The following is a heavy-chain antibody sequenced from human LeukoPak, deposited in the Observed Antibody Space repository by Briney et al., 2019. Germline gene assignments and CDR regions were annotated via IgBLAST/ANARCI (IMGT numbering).Heavy chain of an antibody. CDR1: GYSISSGYY. CDR2: IYHSGST. D-gene: IGHD2-2*01. CDR3: ASHLYCSSTSCYGYYFDY. Sequence: SETLSLTCTVSGYSISSGYYWGWIRQPPGKGLEWIGSIYHSGSTYYNPSLKSRVTISVDTSKNQFSLKLSSVTAADTAVYYCASHLYCSSTSCYGYYFDYWGQGTLVTVSS. J-gene: IGHJ4*02. V-gene: IGHV4-38-2*02.